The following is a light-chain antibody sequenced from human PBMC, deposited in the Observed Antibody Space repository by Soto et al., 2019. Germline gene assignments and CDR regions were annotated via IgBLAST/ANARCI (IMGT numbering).Light chain of an antibody. CDR1: QSIHTS. CDR2: DST. Sequence: VLTQSPATLSLSPGERATLSCRASQSIHTSLAWYQQKSGKPPRLVIYDSTLRANGVPDRFGGSRSGTEFTLTINSLEPEDFAVYYWQQRNVWPPITFVQGTRLEIK. J-gene: IGKJ5*01. V-gene: IGKV3-11*01. CDR3: QQRNVWPPIT.